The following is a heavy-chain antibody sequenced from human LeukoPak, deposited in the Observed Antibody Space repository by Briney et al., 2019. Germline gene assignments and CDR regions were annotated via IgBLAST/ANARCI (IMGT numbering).Heavy chain of an antibody. CDR3: ARKSSPTVVTPFVGAFDI. CDR1: GCTFSNYW. CDR2: IKQDGSEI. D-gene: IGHD4-23*01. V-gene: IGHV3-7*05. Sequence: GGSLRLSCAVSGCTFSNYWMSWVRQAPGKGLEWVANIKQDGSEIHYVDSVKGRFSISRDNAKNSLYLQMNSLRAEDTAVYYCARKSSPTVVTPFVGAFDIWGQGTMVTVSS. J-gene: IGHJ3*02.